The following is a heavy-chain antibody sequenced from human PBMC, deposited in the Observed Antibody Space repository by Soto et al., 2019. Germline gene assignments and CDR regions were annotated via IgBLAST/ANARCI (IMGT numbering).Heavy chain of an antibody. V-gene: IGHV4-59*01. D-gene: IGHD6-19*01. CDR2: IYYSGST. Sequence: ETLSLTCTVSGGSMTSFYWSWLRQPPGKGLERIGYIYYSGSTDYNPSLKSRVTISVDTSKNQFSLKLSSVTTADAAVYYCARGGWSLDLWGQGTLVTVSS. J-gene: IGHJ5*02. CDR1: GGSMTSFY. CDR3: ARGGWSLDL.